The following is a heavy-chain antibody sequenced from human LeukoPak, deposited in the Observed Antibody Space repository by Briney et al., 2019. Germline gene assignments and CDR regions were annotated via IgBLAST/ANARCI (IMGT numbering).Heavy chain of an antibody. CDR2: ISGSGGST. V-gene: IGHV3-23*01. J-gene: IGHJ5*02. CDR3: AKTTRDFMTTVSNWFDP. D-gene: IGHD4-17*01. Sequence: GGSLRLSCAASGFTFSSYAVCWVRHAPGKGLEWVSTISGSGGSTYYADSVKGRFTISRDNSKNTVFLQMNSLRAEDTAIYYCAKTTRDFMTTVSNWFDPWGQGTLVTVSS. CDR1: GFTFSSYA.